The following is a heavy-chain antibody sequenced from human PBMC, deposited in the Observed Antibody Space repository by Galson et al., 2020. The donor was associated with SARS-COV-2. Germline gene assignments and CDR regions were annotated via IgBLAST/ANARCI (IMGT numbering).Heavy chain of an antibody. CDR1: GYSFSDYY. Sequence: GESLKISCAASGYSFSDYYMSWIRQAPGKGLEWVSYISSSGTYTNYADSVKGRFTISRDNAKKSQYLQMNSLRVEDTAVYYCARNGRDCSGGICYGAEYFQHWGQGTLVIVSS. D-gene: IGHD2-15*01. V-gene: IGHV3-11*06. J-gene: IGHJ1*01. CDR2: ISSSGTYT. CDR3: ARNGRDCSGGICYGAEYFQH.